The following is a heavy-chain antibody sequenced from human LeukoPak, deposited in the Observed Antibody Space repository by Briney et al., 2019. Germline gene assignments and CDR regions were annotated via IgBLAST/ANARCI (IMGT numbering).Heavy chain of an antibody. V-gene: IGHV3-23*01. CDR3: VTVESGREAFDI. J-gene: IGHJ3*02. CDR1: GFTFSSYA. D-gene: IGHD1-26*01. CDR2: ISGSGGST. Sequence: GGSLRLSCAASGFTFSSYAMSWVRQAPGKGLEWVSAISGSGGSTYYADSVKGRFTISRDNSKNTLYLQMNSLRAEDTAVYYCVTVESGREAFDIWGQGTMVTVSS.